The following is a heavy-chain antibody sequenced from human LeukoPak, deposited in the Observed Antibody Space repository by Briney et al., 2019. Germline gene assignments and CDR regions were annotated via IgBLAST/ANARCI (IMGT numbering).Heavy chain of an antibody. D-gene: IGHD6-19*01. J-gene: IGHJ4*02. CDR3: AGLAVAGTIDY. Sequence: SETLSLTCTVSGGSISSGGYYWSWIRQHPGKGLEWIGYIYYSGSTYYNPSLKSRVTISVDTSKNQFSLKLSSVTAADTAVYYCAGLAVAGTIDYWGQGTLVTVSS. CDR1: GGSISSGGYY. CDR2: IYYSGST. V-gene: IGHV4-31*03.